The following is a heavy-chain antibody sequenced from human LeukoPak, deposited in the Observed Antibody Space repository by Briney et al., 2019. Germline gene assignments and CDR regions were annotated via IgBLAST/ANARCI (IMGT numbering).Heavy chain of an antibody. Sequence: GGSLRLSCVASGFSFSSYAMSWVRQAPGKGLEWVSAISGSGGSTYYADSVKGRFTISRDNSKNTLYLQMNSLRAEDTAVYYCAKDNSPVSTVTFDYWGQGTLVTVSS. CDR2: ISGSGGST. V-gene: IGHV3-23*01. J-gene: IGHJ4*02. CDR3: AKDNSPVSTVTFDY. CDR1: GFSFSSYA. D-gene: IGHD4-11*01.